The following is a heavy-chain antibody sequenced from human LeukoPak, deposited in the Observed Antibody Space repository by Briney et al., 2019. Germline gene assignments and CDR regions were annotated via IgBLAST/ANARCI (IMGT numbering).Heavy chain of an antibody. CDR3: AKDNCQGFCELVVAATLDY. J-gene: IGHJ4*02. V-gene: IGHV3-30*18. CDR1: GFTFSSYG. Sequence: GRSLRLSCAASGFTFSSYGMHWVRQAPGKGLEWVAVISYDGSNKYYADSVKGRFTISRDNSKNTLYLQMNSLRAEDTAVYYCAKDNCQGFCELVVAATLDYWGQGPLVTVSS. D-gene: IGHD2-15*01. CDR2: ISYDGSNK.